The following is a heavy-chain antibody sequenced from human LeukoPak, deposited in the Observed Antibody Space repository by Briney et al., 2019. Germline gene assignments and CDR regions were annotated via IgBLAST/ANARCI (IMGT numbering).Heavy chain of an antibody. Sequence: GGSLRLSCAASGFTFSSYSMNWVRQAPGKGLEWVSSISSSSSYIYYADSVKGRFTISRDNAKNSLYLQMNSLRAEDTAVYYCARDRGCSSTSCSYYYYGMDVWGQGTTVTVSS. J-gene: IGHJ6*02. V-gene: IGHV3-21*01. D-gene: IGHD2-2*01. CDR2: ISSSSSYI. CDR1: GFTFSSYS. CDR3: ARDRGCSSTSCSYYYYGMDV.